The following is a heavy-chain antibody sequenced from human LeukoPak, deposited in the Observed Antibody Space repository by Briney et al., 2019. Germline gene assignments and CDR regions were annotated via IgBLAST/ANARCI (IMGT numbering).Heavy chain of an antibody. Sequence: ASVKVSCKASGYTFTSYGISWVRQAPGQGLEWMGWISAYNGNTNYAQKLQGRVTMTTDTSTSTAYMELRGLRSDDTAVYYCAREREYSGSYWGVLWFDPWGQGTLVTVSS. V-gene: IGHV1-18*01. CDR1: GYTFTSYG. CDR3: AREREYSGSYWGVLWFDP. D-gene: IGHD1-26*01. CDR2: ISAYNGNT. J-gene: IGHJ5*02.